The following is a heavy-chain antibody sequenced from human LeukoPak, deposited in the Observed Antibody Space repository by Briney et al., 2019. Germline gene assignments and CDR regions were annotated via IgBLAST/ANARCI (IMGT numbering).Heavy chain of an antibody. CDR1: GLTFSNHW. CDR2: INQDESEK. CDR3: ARGGSDSSWFWID. D-gene: IGHD6-13*01. J-gene: IGHJ4*02. V-gene: IGHV3-7*01. Sequence: GGSLRLSCAASGLTFSNHWMTWVSQLPGKGLEWVANINQDESEKYYGDSVKGRFTISRDNAKNSLYLQMNSLRAEDTAVYFCARGGSDSSWFWIDWGQGTLVTVSS.